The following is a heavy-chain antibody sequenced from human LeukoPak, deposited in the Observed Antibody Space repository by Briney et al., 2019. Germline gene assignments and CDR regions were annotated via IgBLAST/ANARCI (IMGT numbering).Heavy chain of an antibody. J-gene: IGHJ5*02. CDR2: IYSGGST. CDR1: GFTVSSNY. V-gene: IGHV3-66*01. Sequence: GGSLRLSCAASGFTVSSNYMSWVRQAPGKGLEWVSVIYSGGSTYYADSVKGRFTISRDNSKNTLYLQMNSLRAEDTAVYYCARDASSGWYGDDFWFDPWGQGTLVTVSS. CDR3: ARDASSGWYGDDFWFDP. D-gene: IGHD6-19*01.